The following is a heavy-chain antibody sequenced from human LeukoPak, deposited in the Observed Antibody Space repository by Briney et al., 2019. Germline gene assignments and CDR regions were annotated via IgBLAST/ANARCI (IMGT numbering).Heavy chain of an antibody. Sequence: ASVNASCKASGYTYTSYGIRWLRQAPGHRLRWMGWINSNSGGTNYAQKLQGRVTMTRDTSISTAYMELSRLRSDDTAVYYCARVPGGAAYDLDHWGQGTLVTVSS. CDR2: INSNSGGT. CDR3: ARVPGGAAYDLDH. D-gene: IGHD3-16*01. CDR1: GYTYTSYG. J-gene: IGHJ4*02. V-gene: IGHV1-2*02.